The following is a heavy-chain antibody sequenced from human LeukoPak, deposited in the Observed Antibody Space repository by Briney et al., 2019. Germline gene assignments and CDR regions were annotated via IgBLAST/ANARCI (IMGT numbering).Heavy chain of an antibody. CDR1: GYMFIAYA. CDR3: ARDPLVGTTTEFDY. D-gene: IGHD1-26*01. J-gene: IGHJ4*02. Sequence: ASVKVSCKTSGYMFIAYANHWVRQAPGQGLEWMGWINPNSGGTNYAQKSQGRVIMTRDTSTRTVYMELSRLTSDDTAVYYCARDPLVGTTTEFDYWGQGTLVTVSS. V-gene: IGHV1-2*02. CDR2: INPNSGGT.